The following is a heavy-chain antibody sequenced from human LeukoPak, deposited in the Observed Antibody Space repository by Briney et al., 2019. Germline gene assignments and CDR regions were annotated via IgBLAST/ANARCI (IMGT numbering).Heavy chain of an antibody. CDR3: ASALKYSSSWYADNSY. D-gene: IGHD6-13*01. J-gene: IGHJ4*02. Sequence: SVKVSCKASGGTFSSYAISWVRQAPGQGLEWMGGIIPIFGTANYAQKFQGRVTITAAESTSTAYMELSSLRSEDTAVYYCASALKYSSSWYADNSYWGQGTLVTVSS. CDR1: GGTFSSYA. CDR2: IIPIFGTA. V-gene: IGHV1-69*13.